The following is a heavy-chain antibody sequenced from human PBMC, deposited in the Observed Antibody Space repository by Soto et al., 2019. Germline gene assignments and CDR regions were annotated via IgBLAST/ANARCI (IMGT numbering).Heavy chain of an antibody. CDR2: IIPIFGTA. Sequence: SVKVSCKASGGTFSSYAISWVRQAPGQGLEWMGGIIPIFGTANYAQKFQGRVTITADESTSTAYMELSSLRSEDTAVYYCARDDHYVAARPIGSYYYFGMDVWGHGTTVTVSS. J-gene: IGHJ6*02. V-gene: IGHV1-69*13. CDR1: GGTFSSYA. CDR3: ARDDHYVAARPIGSYYYFGMDV. D-gene: IGHD6-6*01.